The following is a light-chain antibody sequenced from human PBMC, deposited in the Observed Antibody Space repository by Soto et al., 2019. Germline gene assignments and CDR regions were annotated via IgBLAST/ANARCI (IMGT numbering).Light chain of an antibody. V-gene: IGLV2-14*01. Sequence: QSVLTQPASVSGSPGQSITISCTGTSSDVGGYNFVSWYQQHPGKAPKLMIYEVRNRPSGVSNRFSGSKSGNTASLSIFGLQAEDEADYYCSSYTTSNSYSVFGTGTKVTVL. CDR3: SSYTTSNSYSV. J-gene: IGLJ1*01. CDR2: EVR. CDR1: SSDVGGYNF.